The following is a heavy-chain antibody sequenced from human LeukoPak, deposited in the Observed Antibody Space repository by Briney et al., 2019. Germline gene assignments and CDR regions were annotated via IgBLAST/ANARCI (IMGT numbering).Heavy chain of an antibody. J-gene: IGHJ4*02. CDR2: IYYSGST. CDR3: ARHFAIATTAFDY. D-gene: IGHD4-11*01. Sequence: SETLSLTCSVSGGSMSDYYWSWIRQPPGKGLEWIGFIYYSGSTNYNPSLKSRVTISVDTSKNQFSLKLSSVTAADTVVYYCARHFAIATTAFDYWGQGTLVSVSS. CDR1: GGSMSDYY. V-gene: IGHV4-59*08.